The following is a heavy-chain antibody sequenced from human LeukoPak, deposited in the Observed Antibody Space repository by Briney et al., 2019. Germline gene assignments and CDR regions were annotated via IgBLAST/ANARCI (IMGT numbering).Heavy chain of an antibody. Sequence: ASVKVSCKASGYTFTGHYIHWVRQAPGQGLEWMGWISAYNGNTNYAQKLQGRVTMTTDTSTSTAYMELRSLRSDDTAVYYCARGAVTTRGGAFDIWGRGTMVTVSS. CDR3: ARGAVTTRGGAFDI. V-gene: IGHV1-18*04. D-gene: IGHD4-17*01. J-gene: IGHJ3*02. CDR2: ISAYNGNT. CDR1: GYTFTGHY.